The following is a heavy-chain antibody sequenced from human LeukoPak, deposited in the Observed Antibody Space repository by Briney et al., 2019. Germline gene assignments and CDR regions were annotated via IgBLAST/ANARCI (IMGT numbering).Heavy chain of an antibody. CDR2: IYPGNSDT. V-gene: IGHV5-51*01. CDR1: GFNFASYW. J-gene: IGHJ3*02. CDR3: ARGYCSSTSCYDAFDI. Sequence: GESLKISCKGFGFNFASYWIGWVRQMPEKGLEWMGIIYPGNSDTRYSPSFQGQVTISADKSISTAYLHCRSLKASDTAMYYCARGYCSSTSCYDAFDIWGQGTMVTVSS. D-gene: IGHD2-2*01.